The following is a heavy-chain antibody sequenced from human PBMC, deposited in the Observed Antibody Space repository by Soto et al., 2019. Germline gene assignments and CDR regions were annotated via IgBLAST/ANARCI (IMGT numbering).Heavy chain of an antibody. Sequence: PSETLSVTCIVSGGSISSSSYYWGWIRQPPGKGLEWIGSIYSSGSAYYNPSLKSRVTISVDTSKNQFSLKQTSVTAADTAVYYWATPVSSGHQAFEVWGQGKIVRVSS. D-gene: IGHD3-22*01. V-gene: IGHV4-39*01. CDR2: IYSSGSA. CDR3: ATPVSSGHQAFEV. CDR1: GGSISSSSYY. J-gene: IGHJ3*01.